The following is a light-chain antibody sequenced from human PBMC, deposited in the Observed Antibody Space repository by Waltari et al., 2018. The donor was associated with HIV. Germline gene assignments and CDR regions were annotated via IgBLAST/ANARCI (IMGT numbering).Light chain of an antibody. CDR3: LQHNDFPRT. CDR2: VAS. J-gene: IGKJ1*01. V-gene: IGKV1-17*01. CDR1: QDIRDD. Sequence: DIQMTQSPSSLSASVGDRVTITCRACQDIRDDLAWYQQKPGKAPKRLIYVASARQDGVPSRFSGSGSGTECTLTISSLQPEDFAAYYCLQHNDFPRTFGQGTRVEIK.